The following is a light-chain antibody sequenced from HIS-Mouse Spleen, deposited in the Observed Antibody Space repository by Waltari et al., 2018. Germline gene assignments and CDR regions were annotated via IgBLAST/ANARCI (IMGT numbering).Light chain of an antibody. Sequence: QSALTQPRSVSGSPGQSVTIPCTGTSSAAGGYNYVSWYPQHPGKAPKLMIYDVSKRPSGVPDRFSGSKSGNTASLTISGLQAEDEADYYCCSYAGSYTVYVFGTGTKVTVL. CDR2: DVS. CDR1: SSAAGGYNY. CDR3: CSYAGSYTVYV. J-gene: IGLJ1*01. V-gene: IGLV2-11*01.